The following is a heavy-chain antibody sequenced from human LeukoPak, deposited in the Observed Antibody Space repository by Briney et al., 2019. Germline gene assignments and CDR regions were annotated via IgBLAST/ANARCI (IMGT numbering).Heavy chain of an antibody. J-gene: IGHJ3*02. CDR3: ARVNLLQSRSPGGYAFDI. D-gene: IGHD5-24*01. CDR1: GFTFSSYE. V-gene: IGHV3-48*03. Sequence: GGSLRLSCAASGFTFSSYEMNWVRQAPGKGLEWASYISSSGSTIYYADSVKGRFTISRDNAKNSLYLQMNSLRAEDTAVYYCARVNLLQSRSPGGYAFDIWGQGTMVTVSS. CDR2: ISSSGSTI.